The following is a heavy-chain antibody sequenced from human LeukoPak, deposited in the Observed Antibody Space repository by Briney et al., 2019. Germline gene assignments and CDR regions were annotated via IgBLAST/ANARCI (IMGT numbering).Heavy chain of an antibody. J-gene: IGHJ4*02. CDR3: RVVHQYYGSGSYYDY. V-gene: IGHV4-31*09. Sequence: SQTLSLTCTVSGGSISSGGYYWSWIRQHPGKGLEWIGEINHSGSTNYNPSLKSRVTISVDTSKNQFSLKLSSVTAADTAVYYCRVVHQYYGSGSYYDYWGQGTLVTVSS. CDR2: INHSGST. D-gene: IGHD3-10*01. CDR1: GGSISSGGYY.